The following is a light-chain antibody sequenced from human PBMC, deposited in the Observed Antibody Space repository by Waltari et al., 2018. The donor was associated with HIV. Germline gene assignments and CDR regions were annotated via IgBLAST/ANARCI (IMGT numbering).Light chain of an antibody. CDR2: EVT. CDR3: SSYGDSLRVL. Sequence: QSALTQPPSASGSLGQSVTISCTGSSSDIGAYDFVYWFQQHPHSAPKLLLYEVTRRPSTVSDRFSGSRSGNTAFLTVAGLQPDDEATYFCSSYGDSLRVLFGGGTNVTVL. J-gene: IGLJ3*02. V-gene: IGLV2-8*01. CDR1: SSDIGAYDF.